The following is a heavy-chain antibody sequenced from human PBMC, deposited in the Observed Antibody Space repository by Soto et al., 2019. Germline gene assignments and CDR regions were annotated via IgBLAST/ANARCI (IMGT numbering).Heavy chain of an antibody. J-gene: IGHJ2*01. D-gene: IGHD4-17*01. CDR1: GASFSSGGYS. CDR3: ARDRQGDYGDYSRNWYFDL. V-gene: IGHV4-31*03. Sequence: PSETLSLTCTVSGASFSSGGYSWSWIRQQPGKGLEWIGYIYYSGSTYYNPSLNRRVTISVDTSKTQFSLKLSSVTGADTDVYYSARDRQGDYGDYSRNWYFDLWGRGTLVTVSS. CDR2: IYYSGST.